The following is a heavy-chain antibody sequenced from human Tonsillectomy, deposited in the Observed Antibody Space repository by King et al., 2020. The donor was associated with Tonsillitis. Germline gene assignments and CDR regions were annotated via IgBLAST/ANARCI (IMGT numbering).Heavy chain of an antibody. D-gene: IGHD3-9*01. CDR2: IYYSGST. J-gene: IGHJ4*02. CDR1: GGSISSYY. V-gene: IGHV4-59*01. Sequence: VQLQESGPGLVKPSETLSLTCTVSGGSISSYYWSWIRQPPGKGLEWIGYIYYSGSTNYNPSLKSRVTISVDTSKNQFSLKLSSVTAADTAVYYCAGEARESSYYDILTGYYRVVRFDYWGQGTLVTVSS. CDR3: AGEARESSYYDILTGYYRVVRFDY.